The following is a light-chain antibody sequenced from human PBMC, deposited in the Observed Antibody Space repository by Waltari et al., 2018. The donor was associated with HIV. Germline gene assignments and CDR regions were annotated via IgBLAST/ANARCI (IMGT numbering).Light chain of an antibody. V-gene: IGLV1-51*01. J-gene: IGLJ3*02. Sequence: QSVLPHPPPVSAAPGQKVSISCSGSSSNIAANYVSRYKRLPGAGPKLPTDAYGGRPWGTPGRFSASNSGTSATLVITGVQTEDEGDYFCATWDHSLDGVVFGGGTTLSVL. CDR1: SSNIAANY. CDR3: ATWDHSLDGVV. CDR2: AYG.